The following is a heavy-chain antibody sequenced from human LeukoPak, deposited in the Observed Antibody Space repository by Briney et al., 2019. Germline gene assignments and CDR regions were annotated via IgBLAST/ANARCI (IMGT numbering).Heavy chain of an antibody. CDR1: GFTFSDYS. J-gene: IGHJ3*02. CDR3: AKIRPPAYDI. Sequence: GGSLRLSCAASGFTFSDYSMNWVRQAPGKGVEWVSSISSSSSYIYYADSVKGRFTISRDNAKNSLYLQMNSLRAEDTAVYYCAKIRPPAYDIWGQGTMVTVSS. V-gene: IGHV3-21*04. CDR2: ISSSSSYI. D-gene: IGHD3-3*02.